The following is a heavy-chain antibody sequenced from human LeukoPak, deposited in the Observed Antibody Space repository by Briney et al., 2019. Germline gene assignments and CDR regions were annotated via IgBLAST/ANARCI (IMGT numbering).Heavy chain of an antibody. Sequence: PSETLSLTCAVYGGSFSGYYWSWIRQPPGKGLEWIGEINHSGSTNYNPSLKSRVTMSVDTSKNQLSLKLSSVTAADTAMYYCARARSGLDYWGQGTLVTVSS. V-gene: IGHV4-34*01. D-gene: IGHD3-3*01. CDR2: INHSGST. CDR3: ARARSGLDY. CDR1: GGSFSGYY. J-gene: IGHJ4*02.